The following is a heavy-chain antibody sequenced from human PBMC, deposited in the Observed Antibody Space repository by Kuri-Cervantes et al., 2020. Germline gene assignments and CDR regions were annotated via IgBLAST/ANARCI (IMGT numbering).Heavy chain of an antibody. V-gene: IGHV4-39*07. D-gene: IGHD6-13*01. Sequence: GSLRLSCTVSGGSISSSSYYWGWIRQPPGKGLEWIGSIYYSGSTHYNPSLKSRVTISVDTSKNQFSLKLRSVTAADTAVYYCARGEQLHYFDYWGQGTLVTVSS. J-gene: IGHJ4*02. CDR2: IYYSGST. CDR1: GGSISSSSYY. CDR3: ARGEQLHYFDY.